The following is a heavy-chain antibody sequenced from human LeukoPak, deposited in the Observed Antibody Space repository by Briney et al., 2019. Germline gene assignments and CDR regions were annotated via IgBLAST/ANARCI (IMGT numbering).Heavy chain of an antibody. CDR1: GFTFSSSA. Sequence: GGSLRLSCTTSGFTFSSSAMSWVRQAPGKGLEWVSYISSSGSTIYYADSVKGRFTISRDNAKNSLYLQMNSLRAEDTAVYYCAELGITMIGGVWGKGTTVTISS. CDR2: ISSSGSTI. CDR3: AELGITMIGGV. J-gene: IGHJ6*04. V-gene: IGHV3-48*03. D-gene: IGHD3-10*02.